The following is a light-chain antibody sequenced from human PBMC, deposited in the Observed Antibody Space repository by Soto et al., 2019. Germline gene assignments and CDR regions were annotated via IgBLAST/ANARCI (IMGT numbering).Light chain of an antibody. Sequence: EIVMTQSPATLSVSPGERATLSCRASQSVSSNLAWYQQKPGQAPRLLIYGASTRATGIPDRFSGSGSGTDFTLTISRLEPEDSAVYYCQQYGGSPRTFGQGTKVEIK. CDR1: QSVSSN. CDR3: QQYGGSPRT. CDR2: GAS. V-gene: IGKV3-20*01. J-gene: IGKJ1*01.